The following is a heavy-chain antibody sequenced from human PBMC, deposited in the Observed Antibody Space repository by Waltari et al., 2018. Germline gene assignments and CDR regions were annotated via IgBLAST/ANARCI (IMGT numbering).Heavy chain of an antibody. CDR3: ARKRITMVRGVILYYYGMDV. D-gene: IGHD3-10*01. J-gene: IGHJ6*02. Sequence: QVQLQQLGAGLLKPSETLSLTCAVYGGSFSGYYWSWIRQPPGKGLEWIGEINHSGSTNYNPSLKSRVTISVDTSKNQFSLKLSSVTAADTAVYYCARKRITMVRGVILYYYGMDVWGQGTTVTVSS. V-gene: IGHV4-34*01. CDR1: GGSFSGYY. CDR2: INHSGST.